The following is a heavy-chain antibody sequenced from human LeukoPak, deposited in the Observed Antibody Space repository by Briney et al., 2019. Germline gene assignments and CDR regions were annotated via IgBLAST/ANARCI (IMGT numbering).Heavy chain of an antibody. D-gene: IGHD2-15*01. CDR3: AKCAIVVVVAATRCYFDY. J-gene: IGHJ4*02. Sequence: PGGSLRLSCAASGFTFSSYAMSWVRQAPGKGLEWVSAISGSGGSTYYADSVKGRFTISRDNSKSTLYLQMNSLRAEDTAVYYCAKCAIVVVVAATRCYFDYWGQGTLVTVSS. CDR2: ISGSGGST. V-gene: IGHV3-23*01. CDR1: GFTFSSYA.